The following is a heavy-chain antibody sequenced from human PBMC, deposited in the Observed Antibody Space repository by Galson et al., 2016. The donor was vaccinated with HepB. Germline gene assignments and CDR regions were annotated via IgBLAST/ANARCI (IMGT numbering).Heavy chain of an antibody. J-gene: IGHJ3*01. CDR2: SHYSGAT. Sequence: SETLSLTCTVPGGSISTYYWSWIRQPPGEGLEWNAFSHYSGATSYSPSLNSRVTISVDTSKNQFSLRLRSVTAADAAVYYCARNAPKLGLTDAFDVWGQGAMVTVSS. CDR3: ARNAPKLGLTDAFDV. V-gene: IGHV4-59*01. CDR1: GGSISTYY. D-gene: IGHD3-16*01.